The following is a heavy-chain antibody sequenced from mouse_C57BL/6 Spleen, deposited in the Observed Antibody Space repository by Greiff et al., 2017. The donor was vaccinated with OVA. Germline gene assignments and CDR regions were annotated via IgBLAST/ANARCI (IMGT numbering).Heavy chain of an antibody. CDR3: ARQRDDYDWYFDV. V-gene: IGHV5-12*01. D-gene: IGHD2-4*01. CDR2: ISNGGGST. Sequence: EVMLVESGGGLVQPGGSLKLSCAASGFTFSDYYMYWVRQTPEKRLEWVAYISNGGGSTYYPDTVKGRFTISRDNAKNTLYLQMSRLKSEDTAMYYCARQRDDYDWYFDVWGTGTTVTVSS. J-gene: IGHJ1*03. CDR1: GFTFSDYY.